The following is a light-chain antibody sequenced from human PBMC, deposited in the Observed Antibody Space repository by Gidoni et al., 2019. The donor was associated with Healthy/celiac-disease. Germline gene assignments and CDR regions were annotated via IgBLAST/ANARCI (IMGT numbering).Light chain of an antibody. CDR3: QQYNSYSVT. V-gene: IGKV1-5*01. J-gene: IGKJ1*01. CDR2: DAS. Sequence: DLQITQSPSTLSASVGDRVTITCRASQRISSWLAWYQQKPGKAPKLLSYDASSLESGVPSRFSGSGSGTEFTITSSSLQPDDFATYYCQQYNSYSVTFGQGTKVEIK. CDR1: QRISSW.